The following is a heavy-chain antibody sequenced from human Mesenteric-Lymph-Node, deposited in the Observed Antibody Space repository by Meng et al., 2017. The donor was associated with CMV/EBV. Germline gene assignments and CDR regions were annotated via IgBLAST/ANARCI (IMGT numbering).Heavy chain of an antibody. J-gene: IGHJ4*02. V-gene: IGHV3-43*01. CDR3: VKDAAQLWFGEFDY. Sequence: GESLKISCAASGFTFDDYTMHWVRQPPGKGLEWVSLITWDAGDTYYADSVKGRFTISRDNSTNSLYLQVNSLRTEDTALYYCVKDAAQLWFGEFDYWGQGTLVTVSS. D-gene: IGHD3-10*01. CDR2: ITWDAGDT. CDR1: GFTFDDYT.